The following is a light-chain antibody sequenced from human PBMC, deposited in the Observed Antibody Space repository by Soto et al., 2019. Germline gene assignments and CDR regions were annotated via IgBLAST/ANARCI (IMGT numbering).Light chain of an antibody. J-gene: IGKJ4*01. Sequence: DIQMTQSPATLSASVGETVSITCRASQRINKYLAWYQQKPGKAPNVLIYKASSLQSGVPFRFSGGGSGTEFTLTISSLQADDSATYYCQQYNSFPLTFGGGTKLEIK. CDR3: QQYNSFPLT. V-gene: IGKV1-5*03. CDR1: QRINKY. CDR2: KAS.